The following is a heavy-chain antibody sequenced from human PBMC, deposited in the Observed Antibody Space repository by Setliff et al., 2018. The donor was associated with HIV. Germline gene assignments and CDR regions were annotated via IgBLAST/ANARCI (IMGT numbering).Heavy chain of an antibody. J-gene: IGHJ5*02. CDR3: ARGFSVYSSSDPLLNWFDP. Sequence: ASVKVSCKASGYTFTNYGINWVRQAPGQGLEWMGSINPSGGSTSYAQKFQGRVTITRDTSASTAYVELSSLRSEDTAVYYCARGFSVYSSSDPLLNWFDPWGQGTLVTVSS. V-gene: IGHV1-46*01. CDR1: GYTFTNYG. CDR2: INPSGGST. D-gene: IGHD6-6*01.